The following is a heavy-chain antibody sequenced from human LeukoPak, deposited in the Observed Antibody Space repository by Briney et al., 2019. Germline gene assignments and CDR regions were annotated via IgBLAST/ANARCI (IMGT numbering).Heavy chain of an antibody. J-gene: IGHJ4*02. CDR2: MSPNSGNT. CDR1: GYTFTSYD. D-gene: IGHD7-27*01. Sequence: GASVKVSCKASGYTFTSYDINWVRQATGQGLEWMGWMSPNSGNTGYAQKFRGRVTMTRSTSMSTAYMELSSLRSEDTAVYYCARGPPNWGYDYWGQGTLVTVSS. CDR3: ARGPPNWGYDY. V-gene: IGHV1-8*01.